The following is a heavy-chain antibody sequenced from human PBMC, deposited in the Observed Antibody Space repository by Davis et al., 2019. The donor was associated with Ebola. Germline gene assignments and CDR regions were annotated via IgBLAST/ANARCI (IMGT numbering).Heavy chain of an antibody. CDR1: GGSFSGYY. CDR2: INHSGST. D-gene: IGHD2-21*02. Sequence: MPSETLSLTCAVYGGSFSGYYWSWIRQPPGKGLEWIGEINHSGSTNYNLSLKSRVTISVDTSKNQFSLKLSSVTAADTAVYYCARESSDYYFDYWGQGTLVTVSS. J-gene: IGHJ4*02. V-gene: IGHV4-34*01. CDR3: ARESSDYYFDY.